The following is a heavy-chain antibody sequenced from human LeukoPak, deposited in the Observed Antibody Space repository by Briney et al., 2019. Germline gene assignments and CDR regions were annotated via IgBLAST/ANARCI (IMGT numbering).Heavy chain of an antibody. V-gene: IGHV3-33*08. J-gene: IGHJ4*02. Sequence: AGGSLRLSCAASGFTFSSYAMSWVRQAPGKGLEWVAVIWYDGSNKYYADSVKGRFTISRDNSKNTLYLQMNSLRAEDTAVYYCARGAHGDYGSGSYWVYWGQGTLVTVSS. CDR2: IWYDGSNK. D-gene: IGHD3-10*01. CDR1: GFTFSSYA. CDR3: ARGAHGDYGSGSYWVY.